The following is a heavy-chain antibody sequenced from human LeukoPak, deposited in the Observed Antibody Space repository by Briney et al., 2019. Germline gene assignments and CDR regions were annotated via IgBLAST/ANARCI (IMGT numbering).Heavy chain of an antibody. Sequence: SETLSLTCTVSGDSLSSSYWNWIRQPPGKGLEWIGYIYYSGSTNYNPSLKSRVTLSVDTSKNQFSLRLRSVTAADTAVYYCARVGGWNDLVYWGQGTLVSVSS. CDR1: GDSLSSSY. D-gene: IGHD1-1*01. CDR2: IYYSGST. J-gene: IGHJ4*02. V-gene: IGHV4-59*01. CDR3: ARVGGWNDLVY.